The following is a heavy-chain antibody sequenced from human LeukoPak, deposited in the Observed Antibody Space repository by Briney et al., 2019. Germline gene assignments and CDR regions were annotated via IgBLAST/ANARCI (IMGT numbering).Heavy chain of an antibody. CDR3: ARAYSGSLTTFDI. J-gene: IGHJ3*02. V-gene: IGHV3-23*01. CDR2: ISGGGGST. CDR1: GFTFSNYA. D-gene: IGHD1-26*01. Sequence: GGCLRLSCAASGFTFSNYAMSWVRQAPGKGLEWVSAISGGGGSTFYADSVKGRCTISKDNSKNTLYVQMNSLRAEDTAVYYCARAYSGSLTTFDIWGQGTMVTLST.